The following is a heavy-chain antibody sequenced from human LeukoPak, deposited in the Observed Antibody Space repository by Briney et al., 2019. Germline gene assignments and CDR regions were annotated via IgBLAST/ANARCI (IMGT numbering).Heavy chain of an antibody. CDR2: ISSSGSTI. CDR3: ARDLLGSFGEREGDWFDP. CDR1: GFTFSDYY. Sequence: GGSLRLSCAASGFTFSDYYMSWIRQAPGKGLEWVSYISSSGSTIYYADSVKGRFTISRDNAKNSLYLQMNSLRAEDTAVYYCARDLLGSFGEREGDWFDPWGQGTLVTVSS. D-gene: IGHD1-1*01. J-gene: IGHJ5*02. V-gene: IGHV3-11*01.